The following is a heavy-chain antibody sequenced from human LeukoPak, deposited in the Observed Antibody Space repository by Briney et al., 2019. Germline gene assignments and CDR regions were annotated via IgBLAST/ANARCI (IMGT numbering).Heavy chain of an antibody. CDR3: ARGEFGDYYYFYMDV. CDR1: GFTFSTYT. Sequence: PGGSLRLSCAASGFTFSTYTMNWVRQAPGKGLEWVSYISSSGSTIYYADSVKGRFTISRDNAKNSLYLQMNSLRAEDTATYYCARGEFGDYYYFYMDVWGKGTTVTVSS. CDR2: ISSSGSTI. V-gene: IGHV3-48*04. D-gene: IGHD2/OR15-2a*01. J-gene: IGHJ6*03.